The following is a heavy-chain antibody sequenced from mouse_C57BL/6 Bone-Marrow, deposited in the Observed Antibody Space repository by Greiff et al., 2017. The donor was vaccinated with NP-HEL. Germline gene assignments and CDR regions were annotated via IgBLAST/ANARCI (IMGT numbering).Heavy chain of an antibody. V-gene: IGHV1-72*01. D-gene: IGHD3-2*02. CDR1: GYTFTSYW. CDR3: ARGLRLPFAY. CDR2: IDPNSGGT. J-gene: IGHJ3*01. Sequence: QVQLKQSGAELMKPGASVKLSCKATGYTFTSYWMHWVKQRPGRGLEWIGRIDPNSGGTKYNEKFKSKATLTVDKPSSTAYMQLSSLTSEDSAVCYCARGLRLPFAYWGQGTLVTVSA.